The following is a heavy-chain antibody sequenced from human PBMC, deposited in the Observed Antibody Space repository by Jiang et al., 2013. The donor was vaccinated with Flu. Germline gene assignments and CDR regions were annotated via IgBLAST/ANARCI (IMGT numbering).Heavy chain of an antibody. Sequence: GGSLRLSCAASGFTFSSYSMNWVRQAPGKGLEWVSYISSSSSTIYYADSVKGRFTISRDNAKNSLYLQMNSLRDEDTAVYYCARVGIAVAGPHSYYYYGMDVWGQGTTVTVSS. V-gene: IGHV3-48*02. D-gene: IGHD6-19*01. J-gene: IGHJ6*02. CDR3: ARVGIAVAGPHSYYYYGMDV. CDR1: GFTFSSYS. CDR2: ISSSSSTI.